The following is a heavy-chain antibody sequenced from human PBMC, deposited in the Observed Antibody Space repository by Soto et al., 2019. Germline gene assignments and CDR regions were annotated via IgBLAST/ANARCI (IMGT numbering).Heavy chain of an antibody. CDR1: GGSTSNNY. D-gene: IGHD6-25*01. V-gene: IGHV4-59*01. CDR2: IHYTGTT. Sequence: QVHLQESGPGLVKPSETLSLTCIVSGGSTSNNYWSWIRQPPGKGLEWIGYIHYTGTTKYNPSLKGRVTISVDTSKNPFSLKLTSVTPGDTAIYYCARVFPHGYSDFWGQGILVTVSS. CDR3: ARVFPHGYSDF. J-gene: IGHJ4*02.